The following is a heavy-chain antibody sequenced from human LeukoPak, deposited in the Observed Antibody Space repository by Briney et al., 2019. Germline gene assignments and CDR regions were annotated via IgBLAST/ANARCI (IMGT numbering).Heavy chain of an antibody. D-gene: IGHD4-17*01. V-gene: IGHV3-23*01. CDR3: AKDEITVTRYYYYYMDV. CDR2: ISGSGGST. Sequence: GGSLRLSCAASGFTFSSYGMSWVRQAPGKGLEWVSAISGSGGSTYYADSVKGRFTISRDNSKNTLYLQMNSLRAEDTAVYYCAKDEITVTRYYYYYMDVWGKGTTVTVSS. J-gene: IGHJ6*03. CDR1: GFTFSSYG.